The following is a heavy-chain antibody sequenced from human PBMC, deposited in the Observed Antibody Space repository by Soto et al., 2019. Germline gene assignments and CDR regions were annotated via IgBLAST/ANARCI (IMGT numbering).Heavy chain of an antibody. J-gene: IGHJ6*03. CDR1: GFTFSTYA. CDR2: ISGSGGTT. CDR3: ANCHTVTVEGYYYYYMDV. Sequence: GGSLRLSCAASGFTFSTYAMSWVRQAPGRGLEWVSGISGSGGTTYYADSVKGRFTISRDNSKNTLYLQLNSLRPDDTAVYYSANCHTVTVEGYYYYYMDVWGKGTTVTVSS. V-gene: IGHV3-23*01. D-gene: IGHD4-17*01.